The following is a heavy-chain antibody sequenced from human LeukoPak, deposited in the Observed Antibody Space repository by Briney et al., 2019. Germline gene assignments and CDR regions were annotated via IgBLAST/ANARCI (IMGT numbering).Heavy chain of an antibody. CDR1: GFSFSSYS. D-gene: IGHD3-9*01. Sequence: GGSPRLSCAASGFSFSSYSMNWVRQAPGKGLEWVSSISSSSSYIYYADSVKGRFTISRDNAKNSLYLQMNSLRAEDTAVYYCAASTLRYFDWLPDWGQGTLVTVSS. J-gene: IGHJ4*02. CDR3: AASTLRYFDWLPD. V-gene: IGHV3-21*01. CDR2: ISSSSSYI.